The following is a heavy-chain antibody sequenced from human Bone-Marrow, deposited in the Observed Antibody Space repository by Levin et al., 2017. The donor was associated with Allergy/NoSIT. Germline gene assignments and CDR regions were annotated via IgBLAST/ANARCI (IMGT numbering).Heavy chain of an antibody. D-gene: IGHD7-27*01. CDR1: GFTFMNYW. V-gene: IGHV3-7*01. J-gene: IGHJ4*02. Sequence: GGSLRLSCAASGFTFMNYWMSWVRQAPGKGLERVASIKKDASEQKYVDSVKGRFTVSRDNAQNSLYLQMNSLRAEDTAVYYCAKLIGVYPVYDYWGQGTLVTVSS. CDR2: IKKDASEQ. CDR3: AKLIGVYPVYDY.